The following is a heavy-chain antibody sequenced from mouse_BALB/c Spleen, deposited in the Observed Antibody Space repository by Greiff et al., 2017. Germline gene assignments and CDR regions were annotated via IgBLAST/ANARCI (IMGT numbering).Heavy chain of an antibody. CDR1: GFTFSSFG. D-gene: IGHD2-14*01. Sequence: EVKLMESGGGLVQPGGSRKLSCAASGFTFSSFGMHWVRQAPEKGLEWVAYISSGSSTIYYADTVKGRFTISRDNPKNTLFLQMTSLRSEDTAMYYCARLGYDEGGAMDYWGQGTTVTVSS. V-gene: IGHV5-17*02. J-gene: IGHJ4*01. CDR2: ISSGSSTI. CDR3: ARLGYDEGGAMDY.